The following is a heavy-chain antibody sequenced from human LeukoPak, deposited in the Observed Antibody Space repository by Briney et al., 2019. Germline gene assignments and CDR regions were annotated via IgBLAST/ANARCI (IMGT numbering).Heavy chain of an antibody. Sequence: PGGSLRLSCAASGFTFSTYAMSWVRQAPGKGLEWVSSISGSGRNTYYADSVKGRSTISRDSSKNTLYLQMNSLRAEDTAVYYCARALSYPYYFDYWGQGTLVTVSS. CDR2: ISGSGRNT. CDR3: ARALSYPYYFDY. J-gene: IGHJ4*02. V-gene: IGHV3-23*01. CDR1: GFTFSTYA. D-gene: IGHD1-26*01.